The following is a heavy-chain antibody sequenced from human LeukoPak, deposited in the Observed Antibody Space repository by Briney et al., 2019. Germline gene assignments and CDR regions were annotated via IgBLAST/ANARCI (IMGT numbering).Heavy chain of an antibody. J-gene: IGHJ4*02. CDR2: IYPGDSDT. Sequence: KYGESLKISCKGSGYSFTSYWIGWVRQMPGKGLEWMGIIYPGDSDTRYSPSFQGQVTISADKSISTAYLQWSSLKASDTAMYYCARKLGAYYHDSSGYYFDYWGQGTLVTVSS. CDR1: GYSFTSYW. CDR3: ARKLGAYYHDSSGYYFDY. D-gene: IGHD3-22*01. V-gene: IGHV5-51*01.